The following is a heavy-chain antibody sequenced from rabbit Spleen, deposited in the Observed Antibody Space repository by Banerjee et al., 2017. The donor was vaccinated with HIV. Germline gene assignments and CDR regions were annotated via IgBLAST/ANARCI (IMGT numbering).Heavy chain of an antibody. Sequence: QEQLEESGGDLVKPGASLTLTCTASGFSFSSVHWIYWVRQAPGKGLEWIACINIVTGKSVYASWAKGRFTMSRTSSTTVTLQMTSLTAADTATYFCARDLVAVIGWNFNLWGPGTLVTVS. D-gene: IGHD1-1*01. CDR1: GFSFSSVHW. J-gene: IGHJ4*01. CDR2: INIVTGKS. V-gene: IGHV1S45*01. CDR3: ARDLVAVIGWNFNL.